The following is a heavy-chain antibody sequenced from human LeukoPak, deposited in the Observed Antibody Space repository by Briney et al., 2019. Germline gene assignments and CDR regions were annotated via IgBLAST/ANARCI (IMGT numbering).Heavy chain of an antibody. D-gene: IGHD5-24*01. Sequence: SETLSLTCTVSGGSISSSSYYWGWIRQPPGKGLEWIGSIYYSGSTYYNPSLKSRVTISVDTSKNQFSLKLSSVTAADTAVYYCARRGRDGYNYYYYYYMDVWGKGTTVTISS. V-gene: IGHV4-39*07. CDR3: ARRGRDGYNYYYYYYMDV. J-gene: IGHJ6*03. CDR2: IYYSGST. CDR1: GGSISSSSYY.